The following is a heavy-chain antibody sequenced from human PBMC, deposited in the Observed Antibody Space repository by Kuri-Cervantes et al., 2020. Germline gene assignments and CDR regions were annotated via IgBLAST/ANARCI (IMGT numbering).Heavy chain of an antibody. CDR2: ISAYNGNT. V-gene: IGHV1-18*01. CDR3: ARDGGSGGKFDP. Sequence: VSVKVSCKASGYTFTSCGISWVRQAPGQGLEWMGWISAYNGNTNYAQKLQGRVTMTTDTSTSTAYMELRSLRSGDTAVYYCARDGGSGGKFDPWGQGTLVTVSS. J-gene: IGHJ5*02. D-gene: IGHD3-10*01. CDR1: GYTFTSCG.